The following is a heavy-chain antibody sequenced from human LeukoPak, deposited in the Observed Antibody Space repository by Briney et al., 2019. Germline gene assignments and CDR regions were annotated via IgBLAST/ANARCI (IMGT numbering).Heavy chain of an antibody. Sequence: ASVKVSCKASGYTFTGYYMHWVRQAPGQVLEWMGWINPNGGGTNYAQQFQGRVTMTSDTSISTAYMELSSLRSDDTAVYYCARDSYSGSYYYWGQGTLVTVSS. CDR1: GYTFTGYY. V-gene: IGHV1-2*02. D-gene: IGHD1-26*01. CDR2: INPNGGGT. J-gene: IGHJ4*02. CDR3: ARDSYSGSYYY.